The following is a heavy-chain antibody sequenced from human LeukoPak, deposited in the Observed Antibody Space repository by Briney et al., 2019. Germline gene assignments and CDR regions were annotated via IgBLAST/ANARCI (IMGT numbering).Heavy chain of an antibody. CDR1: GGSISSSSYY. CDR2: INHSGST. Sequence: PSETLSLTCTVSGGSISSSSYYWGWIRQPPGKGLEWIGEINHSGSTNYNPSLKSRVTISVDTSKNQFSLKLSSVTAADTAVYYCARGVDTAMEHYFDYWGQGTLVTVSS. J-gene: IGHJ4*02. D-gene: IGHD5-18*01. V-gene: IGHV4-39*07. CDR3: ARGVDTAMEHYFDY.